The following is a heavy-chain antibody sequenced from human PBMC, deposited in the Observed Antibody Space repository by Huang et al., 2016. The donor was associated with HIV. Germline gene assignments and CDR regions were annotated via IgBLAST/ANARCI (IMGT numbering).Heavy chain of an antibody. Sequence: EVQLVESGGGLVKPGGSLRLSCAASGFTFSSYAMHWVRQAPGKGLEWVSSMGSSSSNIDYAESVKGRFPISRDDAKSSLFLQRNSLRAEDTAVYYCARPQGDKIRGIIRSYYYYYGMDVWGQGTTVTVSS. J-gene: IGHJ6*02. CDR3: ARPQGDKIRGIIRSYYYYYGMDV. V-gene: IGHV3-21*01. D-gene: IGHD3-10*01. CDR1: GFTFSSYA. CDR2: MGSSSSNI.